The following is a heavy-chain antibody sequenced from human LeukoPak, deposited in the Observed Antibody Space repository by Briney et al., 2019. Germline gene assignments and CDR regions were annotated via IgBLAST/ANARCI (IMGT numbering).Heavy chain of an antibody. V-gene: IGHV3-30*02. D-gene: IGHD6-19*01. J-gene: IGHJ4*02. Sequence: GGSLRLSCAASGFTFSSYGMHGVRQAPGKGLEWVAFMRHDGSNKYYADSVKGRFTISRDNSKNTLYLQMNSLRAEDTAVYYCAKDRAVAGKEGYYFDYWGQGTLVTVSS. CDR3: AKDRAVAGKEGYYFDY. CDR1: GFTFSSYG. CDR2: MRHDGSNK.